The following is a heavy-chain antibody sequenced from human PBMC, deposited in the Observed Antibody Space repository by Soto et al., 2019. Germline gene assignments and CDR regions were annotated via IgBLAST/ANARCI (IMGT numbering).Heavy chain of an antibody. Sequence: SETLPLTCTGPGGSNSRYYWTSLRQPQGKGLEWIGYIHYSGSTKYNPSLKSRVTISADTSKNQFSLKLSSVTAADTAVYYCAIGHYDFWSGYFATIDYWGQGTLVTVFS. D-gene: IGHD3-3*01. CDR1: GGSNSRYY. CDR3: AIGHYDFWSGYFATIDY. J-gene: IGHJ4*02. CDR2: IHYSGST. V-gene: IGHV4-59*08.